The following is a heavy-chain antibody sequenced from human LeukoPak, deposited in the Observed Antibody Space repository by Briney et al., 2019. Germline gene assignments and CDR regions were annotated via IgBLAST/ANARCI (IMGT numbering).Heavy chain of an antibody. V-gene: IGHV3-74*01. J-gene: IGHJ5*02. CDR2: INNDGSGT. CDR1: GFTFSSYW. D-gene: IGHD2-15*01. Sequence: PGGSLRLSCAASGFTFSSYWMHWVRQAPGKGPVWVSRINNDGSGTTYADSVKGRFTISRDDAKNTLYLQMNSLRAEDTAVYYCVRAGESTWSWGQGTLVTVSS. CDR3: VRAGESTWS.